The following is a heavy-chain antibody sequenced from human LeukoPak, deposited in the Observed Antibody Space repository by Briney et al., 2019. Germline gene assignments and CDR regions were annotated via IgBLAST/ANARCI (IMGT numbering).Heavy chain of an antibody. CDR1: GGSISSYY. V-gene: IGHV4-59*08. J-gene: IGHJ4*02. D-gene: IGHD2-15*01. Sequence: SETLSLTCTVSGGSISSYYWSWIRQPPGKGLEWIGYIYYSGSTNYNPSLKSRVTISVDTSKNQFSLKLSSVTAADTAVYYCARPCSGGSCYQDIWGQGTLVTVSS. CDR2: IYYSGST. CDR3: ARPCSGGSCYQDI.